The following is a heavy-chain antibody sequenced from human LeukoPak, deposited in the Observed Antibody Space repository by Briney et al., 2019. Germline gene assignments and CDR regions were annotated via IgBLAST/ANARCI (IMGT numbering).Heavy chain of an antibody. CDR2: ISSSSSYI. V-gene: IGHV3-21*01. Sequence: PGGSLRLSCAASGFTFSSYSMNWVRQAPGKGLEWVSSISSSSSYIYYADSVKGRFTISRDNAKNSLYLLMNSLRAEDTAVYYCARDLFHGPVRGVIIGDIWGQGTMVTVSS. CDR1: GFTFSSYS. J-gene: IGHJ3*02. CDR3: ARDLFHGPVRGVIIGDI. D-gene: IGHD3-10*01.